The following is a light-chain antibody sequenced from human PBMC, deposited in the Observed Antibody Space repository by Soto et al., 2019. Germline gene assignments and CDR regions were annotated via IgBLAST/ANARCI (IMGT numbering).Light chain of an antibody. CDR1: QSVSSRS. CDR2: GAS. V-gene: IGKV3-20*01. Sequence: EIVLTQSPGTLSLSPGERATLSCRASQSVSSRSLAWYQQKPGQAPRLLIYGASSRATGIPDRFSGSGSGTDITLTISILEPEDFAVYYCQQYGCAPLFTFGPGTKVDIK. CDR3: QQYGCAPLFT. J-gene: IGKJ3*01.